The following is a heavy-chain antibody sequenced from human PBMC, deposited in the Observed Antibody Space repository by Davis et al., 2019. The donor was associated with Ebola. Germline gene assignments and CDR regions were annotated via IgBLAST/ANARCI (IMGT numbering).Heavy chain of an antibody. CDR1: GFTFSDYY. V-gene: IGHV3-11*06. D-gene: IGHD3-16*01. Sequence: PGGSLRLSCAASGFTFSDYYMSRIRQAPGKGLEWVSYISSSSSYTNYADSVKGRFTISRDNVKNSLYLQMNSLRAEDTAVYYCARDRMITFGGSHPYDYWGQGTLVTVSS. CDR3: ARDRMITFGGSHPYDY. J-gene: IGHJ4*02. CDR2: ISSSSSYT.